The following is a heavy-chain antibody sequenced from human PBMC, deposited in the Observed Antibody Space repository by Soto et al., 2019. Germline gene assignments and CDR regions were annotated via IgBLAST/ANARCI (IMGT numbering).Heavy chain of an antibody. D-gene: IGHD6-13*01. V-gene: IGHV1-69*06. CDR1: GGTFSNYA. Sequence: QVQLVQSGAEAKKPGSSVKVSCKTSGGTFSNYAISWVRQAPGQGLEWMGGIVPLFRTTNYAQKFQGRVTITADTSTYTVDMELSGLRSGDTAVYYCARGGYSSTWSNLLDRSGLDVWGQGTTVTVSS. CDR2: IVPLFRTT. CDR3: ARGGYSSTWSNLLDRSGLDV. J-gene: IGHJ6*02.